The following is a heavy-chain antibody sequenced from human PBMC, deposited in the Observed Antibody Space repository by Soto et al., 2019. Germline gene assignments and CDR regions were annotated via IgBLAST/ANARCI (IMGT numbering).Heavy chain of an antibody. D-gene: IGHD5-12*01. CDR1: GFNVRSYR. Sequence: GGSLRLFCPVSGFNVRSYRMSWFRQAPGKWLEWVASIKEDGGEIYYLQSVRGRFAISRDSAGNALQLAMNYLSAEDTATYFCARDIGFDYVNWGQGXLVTVYS. V-gene: IGHV3-7*01. J-gene: IGHJ4*02. CDR3: ARDIGFDYVN. CDR2: IKEDGGEI.